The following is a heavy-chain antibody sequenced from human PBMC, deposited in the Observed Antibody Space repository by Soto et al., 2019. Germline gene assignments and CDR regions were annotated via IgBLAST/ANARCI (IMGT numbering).Heavy chain of an antibody. CDR3: ARDRIWFDY. D-gene: IGHD3-3*02. CDR2: INPGNGNT. Sequence: VASVKVSCKASGYSFNSFAMHWVRQAPGQRPEWMGWINPGNGNTKYSEKFQGRLTITGDTAASTVYMELDSLRSEDTGIYYCARDRIWFDYWGQGTLVTVSS. J-gene: IGHJ4*02. V-gene: IGHV1-3*01. CDR1: GYSFNSFA.